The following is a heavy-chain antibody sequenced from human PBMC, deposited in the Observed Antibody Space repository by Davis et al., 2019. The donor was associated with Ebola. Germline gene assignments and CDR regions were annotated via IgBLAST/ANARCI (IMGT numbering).Heavy chain of an antibody. CDR2: ISVSTDTI. V-gene: IGHV3-48*04. CDR3: TTTTTHFDY. D-gene: IGHD1-26*01. CDR1: GFTFSSYA. J-gene: IGHJ4*02. Sequence: GESLKISCAASGFTFSSYAMHWIRQAPGKGLEWVSFISVSTDTIYYADSVKGRFTISRDNAGNSLHLQMNSLKTEDTAVYYCTTTTTHFDYWGQGTLVTVSS.